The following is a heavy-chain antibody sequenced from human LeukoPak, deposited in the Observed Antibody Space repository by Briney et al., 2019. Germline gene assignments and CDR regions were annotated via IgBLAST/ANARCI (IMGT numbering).Heavy chain of an antibody. CDR1: GFTFSSYA. J-gene: IGHJ5*02. D-gene: IGHD1-14*01. Sequence: PGGSLRLSCAASGFTFSSYAMSWVRQIPGKGLEWVSLISDSGGTTYYADSVKGRFTISRDNSKNTLYLQMYSLRVGDTAVYYCTKGRTSTWYDDWGQGTLVTVSS. CDR3: TKGRTSTWYDD. V-gene: IGHV3-23*01. CDR2: ISDSGGTT.